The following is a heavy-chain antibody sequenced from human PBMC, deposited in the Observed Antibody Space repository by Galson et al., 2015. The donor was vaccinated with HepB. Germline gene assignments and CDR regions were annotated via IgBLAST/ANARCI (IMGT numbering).Heavy chain of an antibody. V-gene: IGHV3-30*02. J-gene: IGHJ4*02. CDR3: ATLPWSLRYYYGSGSMGEGFDY. D-gene: IGHD3-10*01. CDR1: GFTFSSYG. CDR2: IRYDGSNK. Sequence: SLRLSCAASGFTFSSYGMHWVRQAPGKGLEWVAVIRYDGSNKYYADSVKGRFTISRDNSKNTLYLQMNSLGAEDTAVYYCATLPWSLRYYYGSGSMGEGFDYWGQGTLVTVSS.